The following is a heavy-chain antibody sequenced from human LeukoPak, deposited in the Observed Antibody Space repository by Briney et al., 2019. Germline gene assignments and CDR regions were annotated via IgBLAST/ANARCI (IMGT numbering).Heavy chain of an antibody. CDR3: ASLDTAMVTWRDN. Sequence: LRLSREASASIFSSQWISWVRQAPEKGLEWVANIKRDGSETYYVNSVKGRFTISRDNAKNSLFLQMNSLRVEDTAVYYCASLDTAMVTWRDNWGQGTLVTVSS. V-gene: IGHV3-7*03. J-gene: IGHJ4*02. D-gene: IGHD5-18*01. CDR2: IKRDGSET. CDR1: ASIFSSQW.